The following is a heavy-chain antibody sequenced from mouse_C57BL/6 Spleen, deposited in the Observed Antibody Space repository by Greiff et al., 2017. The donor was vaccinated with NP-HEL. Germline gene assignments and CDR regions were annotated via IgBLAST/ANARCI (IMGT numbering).Heavy chain of an antibody. J-gene: IGHJ4*01. CDR1: GFSLTSYG. V-gene: IGHV2-2*01. CDR3: ARNRITTGMDY. CDR2: IWSGGST. Sequence: QVQLQQSGPGLVQPSQSLSITCTVSGFSLTSYGVHWVRQSPGKGLEWLGVIWSGGSTDYNAAFISRLSISKDNSKCQVFFKMNSLQADDTAIYYCARNRITTGMDYWGQGTSVTVSS. D-gene: IGHD2-4*01.